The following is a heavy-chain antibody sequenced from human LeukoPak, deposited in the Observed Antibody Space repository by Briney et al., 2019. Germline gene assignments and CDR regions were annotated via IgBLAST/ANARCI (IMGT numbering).Heavy chain of an antibody. Sequence: GGSLRLSCAASGFTFSSYSMNWVRQAPGKGLEWVSYISSSSSTIYDADSVKGRFTISRDNAKNSLYLQMNSLRAEDTAVYYCARVWGATTIWEPFDYWGQGTLVTVSS. D-gene: IGHD1-26*01. CDR1: GFTFSSYS. CDR3: ARVWGATTIWEPFDY. CDR2: ISSSSSTI. J-gene: IGHJ4*02. V-gene: IGHV3-48*01.